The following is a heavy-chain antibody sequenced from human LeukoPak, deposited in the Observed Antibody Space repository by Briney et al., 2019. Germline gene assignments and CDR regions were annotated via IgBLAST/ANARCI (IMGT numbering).Heavy chain of an antibody. CDR1: GFTFSDYS. J-gene: IGHJ4*02. CDR2: ISATGGRT. V-gene: IGHV3-23*01. Sequence: PGGSLRLSCAASGFTFSDYSLNWVRQAPGKGLEWVSAISATGGRTYYADSVKGRFTISRDDSKNTLYLQMSSLRAEDTAVYYCAKEMGSGSPCDYWGQGTLVTVSS. CDR3: AKEMGSGSPCDY. D-gene: IGHD3-10*01.